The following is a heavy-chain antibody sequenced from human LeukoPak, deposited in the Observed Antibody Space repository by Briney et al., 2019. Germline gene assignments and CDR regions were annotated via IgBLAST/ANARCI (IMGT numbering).Heavy chain of an antibody. CDR2: ISGSGGST. D-gene: IGHD3-22*01. CDR3: SRKYDSSGYFDY. CDR1: GFTFSSYA. Sequence: GGSLRLSCAASGFTFSSYAMSRVRQAPGKGLEWVSAISGSGGSTYYADSVKGRFTISRDNSKSTLYLRMNTLRAEDTAVYYCSRKYDSSGYFDYWGRGTLVTVSS. V-gene: IGHV3-23*01. J-gene: IGHJ4*02.